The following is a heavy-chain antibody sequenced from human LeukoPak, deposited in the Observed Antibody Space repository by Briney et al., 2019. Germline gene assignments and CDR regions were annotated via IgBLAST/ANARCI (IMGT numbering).Heavy chain of an antibody. D-gene: IGHD3-22*01. Sequence: GESLKLSCKGSGFSFTGYWIAWVRQMPGKGLEWMGIIYPGDSDTRYSSSFEGQITISADKSISTAYLQWSSLKASDTAMYYCARRRGWDYDSSGYDFDYWGQGTLVTVSS. CDR3: ARRRGWDYDSSGYDFDY. J-gene: IGHJ4*02. CDR2: IYPGDSDT. CDR1: GFSFTGYW. V-gene: IGHV5-51*01.